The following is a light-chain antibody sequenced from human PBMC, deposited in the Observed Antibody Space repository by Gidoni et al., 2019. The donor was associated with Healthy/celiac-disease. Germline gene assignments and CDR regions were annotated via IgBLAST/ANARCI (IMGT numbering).Light chain of an antibody. CDR1: SSDVGRYNR. CDR3: SSYTSSSTFNVV. J-gene: IGLJ2*01. Sequence: SALTHPPSVSGSPGQSVTISCTGTSSDVGRYNRVSWYQQPPGTAPKLMIYEGSNRPSGVPDRFSGSKYGNTAALTISGLQDEDEADYYCSSYTSSSTFNVVFGGGTKLTVL. V-gene: IGLV2-18*02. CDR2: EGS.